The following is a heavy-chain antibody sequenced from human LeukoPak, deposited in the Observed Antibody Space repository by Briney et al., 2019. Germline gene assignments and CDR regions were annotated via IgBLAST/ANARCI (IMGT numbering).Heavy chain of an antibody. CDR3: ARDLPQYCSGGSCNSGF. Sequence: PGGSLGLSCAASGFTFSSYWMSWVRQAPGKGLEWVANIKQDGGEKYYVDSVKGRFTISRDNAKKSLYLQMNSLRAEDTAVYYCARDLPQYCSGGSCNSGFWGQGTLVTVSS. D-gene: IGHD2-15*01. V-gene: IGHV3-7*05. J-gene: IGHJ4*02. CDR1: GFTFSSYW. CDR2: IKQDGGEK.